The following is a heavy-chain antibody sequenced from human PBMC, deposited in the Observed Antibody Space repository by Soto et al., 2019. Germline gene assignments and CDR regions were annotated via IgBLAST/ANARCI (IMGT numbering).Heavy chain of an antibody. V-gene: IGHV4-39*01. D-gene: IGHD2-15*01. J-gene: IGHJ5*02. CDR3: AATVVAATRWFDP. CDR1: GGSISSSRYE. Sequence: WETLSLTCAAFGGSISSSRYEWGWIRQPPGKGLEWIGSIYYSGSTYYNPSLKSRVTISVDTSKNQFSLKLSSVTAADTAVYYCAATVVAATRWFDPWGQGTLVTVS. CDR2: IYYSGST.